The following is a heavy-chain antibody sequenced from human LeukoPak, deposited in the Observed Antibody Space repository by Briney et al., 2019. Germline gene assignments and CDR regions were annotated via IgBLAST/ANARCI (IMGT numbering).Heavy chain of an antibody. V-gene: IGHV3-23*01. J-gene: IGHJ4*02. CDR2: IGGRGGST. CDR1: GFTFSSHA. D-gene: IGHD3-3*01. CDR3: ARDPGVVAFHYFDF. Sequence: GGSLRLSCVASGFTFSSHAMAWVRQAPGKGLEWVSAIGGRGGSTYYADSVKGRFTISRDNSKNTLYLQMNSLRAEDTALYYCARDPGVVAFHYFDFWGQGVLVTVSS.